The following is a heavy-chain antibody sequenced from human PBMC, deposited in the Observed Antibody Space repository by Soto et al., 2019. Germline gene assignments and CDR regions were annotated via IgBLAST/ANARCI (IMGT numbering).Heavy chain of an antibody. CDR3: ARRLRNTYGMDV. CDR1: GFTFSSCA. Sequence: GGSLRLSCAASGFTFSSCAMSWVRQAPGKGLEWVSYITRTDTSTTSTIYYADSVKGRFTISRDNAKNSLYLQMNSLRDEDTAVYYCARRLRNTYGMDVWGQGTTVTVSS. V-gene: IGHV3-48*02. CDR2: ITRTDTSTTSTI. J-gene: IGHJ6*02.